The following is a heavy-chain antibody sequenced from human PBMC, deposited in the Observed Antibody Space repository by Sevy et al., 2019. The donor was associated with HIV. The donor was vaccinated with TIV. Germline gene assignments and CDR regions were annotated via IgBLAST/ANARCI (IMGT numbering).Heavy chain of an antibody. CDR2: IYYSGST. CDR3: ARQPFIVVVTAITDAFDI. D-gene: IGHD2-21*02. Sequence: SETLSLTCTVSGGSISSSSYYWGWIRQPPGKGLEWIGSIYYSGSTYYNPSLKSRVTISVDTSKNQFSLKLSSVTAATTAVYYCARQPFIVVVTAITDAFDIWGQGTMVTVSS. CDR1: GGSISSSSYY. J-gene: IGHJ3*02. V-gene: IGHV4-39*01.